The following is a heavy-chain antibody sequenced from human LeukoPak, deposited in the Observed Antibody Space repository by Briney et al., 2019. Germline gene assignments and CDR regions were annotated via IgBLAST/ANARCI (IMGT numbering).Heavy chain of an antibody. CDR1: GFTFSNAW. CDR3: TTVEVTMIVVVTHSGHAFDI. CDR2: IKSKTDGGTT. J-gene: IGHJ3*02. D-gene: IGHD3-22*01. Sequence: GGSLRLSCAAPGFTFSNAWMSWVRQAPGKGLEWVGRIKSKTDGGTTDYAAPVKGRFTISRDDSKNTLYLQMNSLKTEDTAVYYCTTVEVTMIVVVTHSGHAFDIWGQGTMVTVSS. V-gene: IGHV3-15*01.